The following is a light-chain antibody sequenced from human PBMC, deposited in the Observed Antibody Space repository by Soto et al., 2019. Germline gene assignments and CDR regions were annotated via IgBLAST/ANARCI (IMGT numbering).Light chain of an antibody. CDR1: SSDVGNYNY. J-gene: IGLJ3*02. CDR3: ISYTISNTWV. V-gene: IGLV2-14*01. CDR2: EVN. Sequence: QSVLTQPASVSGSPGQSITISCSGTSSDVGNYNYVSWYQQDPGKAPKLLIYEVNSRPSGVSHRFSGSKSGNTASLTISGLQAEDEADYYCISYTISNTWVFGGGTKVTVL.